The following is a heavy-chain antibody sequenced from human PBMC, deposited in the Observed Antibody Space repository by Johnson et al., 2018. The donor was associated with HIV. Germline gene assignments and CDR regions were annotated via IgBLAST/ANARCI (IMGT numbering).Heavy chain of an antibody. J-gene: IGHJ3*02. CDR3: ARDSEYTNSWNAFDI. Sequence: VQLVESGGGVVQPGKSLTLSCAASGFTVSSNCMTWVRQAPGKGLEWVSVIYSDDSTYYADSVKGRFTISRDNSKNTLYLQMSSLRSEDTAVYYCARDSEYTNSWNAFDIWGQGTMVTVSS. CDR2: IYSDDST. CDR1: GFTVSSNC. D-gene: IGHD6-6*01. V-gene: IGHV3-66*02.